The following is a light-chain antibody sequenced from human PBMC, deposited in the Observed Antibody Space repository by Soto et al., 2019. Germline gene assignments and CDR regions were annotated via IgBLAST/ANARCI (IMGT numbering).Light chain of an antibody. CDR3: QQTYSTPDT. CDR2: GAS. J-gene: IGKJ2*01. Sequence: DIQMTQSPSSLSASVGDRVTITCRASQTINRNLNWYQQKPGKAPKLLIYGASSLQSGVPSSFSGSGSGTDFTLTISSLQPEDFATYYCQQTYSTPDTLGQGTKLEIK. V-gene: IGKV1-39*01. CDR1: QTINRN.